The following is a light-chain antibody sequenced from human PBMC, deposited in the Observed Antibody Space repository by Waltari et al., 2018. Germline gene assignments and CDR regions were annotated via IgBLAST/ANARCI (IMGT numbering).Light chain of an antibody. Sequence: DIVMTQSPDSLAVSLGDRATINCKSSQSLLFSSNNKNYLAWYQQKPGQPPKLLIYWASILESGVPDRFSGSWSGTDFTLTISSLQAEDVAVYYCQQYDTTPLTFGGGTKVEIK. V-gene: IGKV4-1*01. CDR2: WAS. CDR3: QQYDTTPLT. CDR1: QSLLFSSNNKNY. J-gene: IGKJ4*01.